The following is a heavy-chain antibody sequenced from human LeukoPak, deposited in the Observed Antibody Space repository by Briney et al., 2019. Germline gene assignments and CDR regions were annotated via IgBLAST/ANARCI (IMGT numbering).Heavy chain of an antibody. CDR2: IHTSGST. D-gene: IGHD3-10*01. CDR3: ARAAMVRGVIRRLDP. CDR1: GGSISSYY. Sequence: SETPSLTCTVSGGSISSYYWNWIRQPAGKGLEWVGRIHTSGSTNYNPSLKSRVTMSVDTSKNQFSLKLNSVTAADTAVYYCARAAMVRGVIRRLDPWGQGTLVTVSS. J-gene: IGHJ5*02. V-gene: IGHV4-4*07.